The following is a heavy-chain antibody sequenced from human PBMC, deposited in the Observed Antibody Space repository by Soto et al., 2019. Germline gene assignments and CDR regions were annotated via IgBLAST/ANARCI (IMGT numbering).Heavy chain of an antibody. Sequence: PSETLSLTCAVSGYSISSGYYWGWIRQPPGKGLEWIGSIYHSGSTYYNPSLKSRVTISVDTSKNQFSLKLSSVTAADTAVYYRARATYRFDYWGQGTLVTVSS. CDR2: IYHSGST. D-gene: IGHD5-18*01. CDR1: GYSISSGYY. CDR3: ARATYRFDY. V-gene: IGHV4-38-2*01. J-gene: IGHJ4*02.